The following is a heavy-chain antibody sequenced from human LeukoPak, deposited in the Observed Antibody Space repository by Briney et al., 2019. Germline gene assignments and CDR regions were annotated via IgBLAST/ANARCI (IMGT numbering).Heavy chain of an antibody. CDR1: GFTFSSYS. D-gene: IGHD3-9*01. CDR3: ARNYYDILTGYYTDAFDI. J-gene: IGHJ3*02. V-gene: IGHV3-21*01. Sequence: PGGSLRLSCAASGFTFSSYSMNWVRQAPGKGLEWVSSISSSSSYIYYADSVKGRFTISRDNAKNSLYLQMNSLRAEDTAVYYCARNYYDILTGYYTDAFDIWAKGQWSPSLQ. CDR2: ISSSSSYI.